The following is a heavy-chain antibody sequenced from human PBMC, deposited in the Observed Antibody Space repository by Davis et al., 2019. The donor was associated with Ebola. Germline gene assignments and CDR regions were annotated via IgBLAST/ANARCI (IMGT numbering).Heavy chain of an antibody. V-gene: IGHV1-2*02. Sequence: ASVKVSCKASGYTFTGYYMHWVRQAPGQGLEWMGWIRPNRGQTNYEQRLQARVTMTTDTSTSTVHMELSRLTSDDTAVYYCARELSWNHEGAFNIWGQGTMVSVSS. CDR2: IRPNRGQT. CDR1: GYTFTGYY. J-gene: IGHJ3*02. CDR3: ARELSWNHEGAFNI. D-gene: IGHD1-14*01.